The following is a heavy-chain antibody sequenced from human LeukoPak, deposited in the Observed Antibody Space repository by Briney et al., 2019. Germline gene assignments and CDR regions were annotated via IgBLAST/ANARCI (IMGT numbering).Heavy chain of an antibody. J-gene: IGHJ3*02. Sequence: PSETLSLTCAVSGGSISSSNWWSWVRQPPGKGLEWIGEIYHSGSTNYNPSLKSRVTISVDTSKNQFSLKLSSVTAADTAVYYCARVGGIVVYSDAFDIWGQGTMVTVSS. CDR3: ARVGGIVVYSDAFDI. V-gene: IGHV4-4*02. CDR1: GGSISSSNW. CDR2: IYHSGST. D-gene: IGHD3-22*01.